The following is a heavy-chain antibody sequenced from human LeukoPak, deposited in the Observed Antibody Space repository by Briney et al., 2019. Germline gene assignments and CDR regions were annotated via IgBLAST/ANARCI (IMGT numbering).Heavy chain of an antibody. J-gene: IGHJ5*02. D-gene: IGHD4-17*01. Sequence: ETLSLTCTVSGGSISSSSYYWGWIRQPPGKGLEWVSAISGSGGSTYYADSVKGRFTISRDNSKNTLYLQMNSLRAEDTAVYYCAKDQSTVTTRFDPWGQGTLVTVSS. CDR3: AKDQSTVTTRFDP. V-gene: IGHV3-23*01. CDR1: GGSISSSSYY. CDR2: ISGSGGST.